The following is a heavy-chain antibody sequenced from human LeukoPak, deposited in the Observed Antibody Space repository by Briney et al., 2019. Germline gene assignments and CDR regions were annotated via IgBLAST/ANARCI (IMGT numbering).Heavy chain of an antibody. Sequence: SETLSLTCTVSGGSISSGSYYWSWIRQPAGKGLEWIGRIYTSGSTNYNPSLKSRVTISVGTSKNQLSLKLSSVTAADTAVYYCARGGAMVRGVTAPDYWGQGTLVTVSS. D-gene: IGHD3-10*01. CDR1: GGSISSGSYY. V-gene: IGHV4-61*02. J-gene: IGHJ4*02. CDR3: ARGGAMVRGVTAPDY. CDR2: IYTSGST.